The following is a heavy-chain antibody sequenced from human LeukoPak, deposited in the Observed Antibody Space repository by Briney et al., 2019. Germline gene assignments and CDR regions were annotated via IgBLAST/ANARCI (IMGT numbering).Heavy chain of an antibody. CDR3: ARHNSNSGSHYDAFDI. V-gene: IGHV5-51*01. J-gene: IGHJ3*02. D-gene: IGHD1-26*01. Sequence: GESLKISCKGSGYRFTIYWMGWVRQVPGKGLELMGINSPGDSDTRYSPSFQGQVTMSADKSISTAYLQWSSLKASDTAMYYCARHNSNSGSHYDAFDIWGQGTMVTVSS. CDR1: GYRFTIYW. CDR2: NSPGDSDT.